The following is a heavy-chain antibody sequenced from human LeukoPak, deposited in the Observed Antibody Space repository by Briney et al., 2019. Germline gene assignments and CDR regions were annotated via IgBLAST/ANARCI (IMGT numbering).Heavy chain of an antibody. V-gene: IGHV3-73*01. J-gene: IGHJ4*02. CDR2: IRSKADSYAR. CDR3: AKSGGSGTLYYFDY. D-gene: IGHD3-10*01. CDR1: GSTFSGSG. Sequence: GGSLRLSCAASGSTFSGSGIHWVRQASGKGLEWIGGIRSKADSYARAYGASVKGRFTISRDNSKNTLYLQMNSLRAEDTAVYYCAKSGGSGTLYYFDYWGQGTLVTGSS.